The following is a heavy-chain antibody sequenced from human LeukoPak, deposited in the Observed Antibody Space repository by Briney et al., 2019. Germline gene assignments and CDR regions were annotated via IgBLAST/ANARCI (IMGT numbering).Heavy chain of an antibody. D-gene: IGHD6-13*01. CDR3: ARSFRLDAFDI. Sequence: GGSLTLSCAASGFTFSSYSMNWVRPPPRKGLEWVSYISSSSSYIYYADAVKGQFTISRDNAKNSLYLPMTSLRAEDTAVYYCARSFRLDAFDIWGQGTMVTVSS. J-gene: IGHJ3*02. V-gene: IGHV3-21*01. CDR1: GFTFSSYS. CDR2: ISSSSSYI.